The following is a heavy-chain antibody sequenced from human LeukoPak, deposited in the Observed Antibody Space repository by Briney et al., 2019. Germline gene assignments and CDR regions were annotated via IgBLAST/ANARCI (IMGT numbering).Heavy chain of an antibody. CDR3: ARELILPSSQRWFDP. V-gene: IGHV4-34*01. D-gene: IGHD1-1*01. J-gene: IGHJ5*02. CDR2: INHSGST. Sequence: SETLSLTCAVYGGSFSGYYWSWIRQPPGKGLEWIGEINHSGSTTYNPSLKSRVTISVDTSKKQFSLKLSSVTAADTAVYYCARELILPSSQRWFDPWGQGTLATVSS. CDR1: GGSFSGYY.